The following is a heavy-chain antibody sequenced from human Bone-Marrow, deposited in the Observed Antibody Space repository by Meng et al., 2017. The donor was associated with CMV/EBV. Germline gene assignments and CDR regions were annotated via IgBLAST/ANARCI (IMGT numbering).Heavy chain of an antibody. D-gene: IGHD3-10*01. V-gene: IGHV4-61*08. CDR1: GGSLSGGDYY. CDR2: ISDNGNT. Sequence: SETLSLTCTVSGGSLSGGDYYWSWIRQPPGKGLEWIGYISDNGNTNYSPSLKSRVTISVDTSSNLFSLRLSSVTAADTAVYYCARMVPLGGMDVWGQGTTATVSS. J-gene: IGHJ6*02. CDR3: ARMVPLGGMDV.